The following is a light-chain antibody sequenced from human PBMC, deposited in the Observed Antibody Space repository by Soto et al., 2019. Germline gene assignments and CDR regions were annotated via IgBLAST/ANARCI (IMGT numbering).Light chain of an antibody. V-gene: IGKV3-15*01. CDR2: GAS. J-gene: IGKJ1*01. Sequence: EAVLTQSPATLSVSPGERVTLSCRASQSVATNLAWYQQRPGQAPRLLIYGASKRAIGLPARFSGSGSGTEFTLTITSLQSEDFEVYYCQQYNNWHQTFGQGTKVDIK. CDR1: QSVATN. CDR3: QQYNNWHQT.